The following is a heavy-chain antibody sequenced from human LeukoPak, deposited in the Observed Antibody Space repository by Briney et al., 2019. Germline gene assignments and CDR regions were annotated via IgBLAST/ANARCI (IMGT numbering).Heavy chain of an antibody. CDR2: IYYSGST. CDR3: ARVNYYDSSGYSYYFDY. CDR1: GGSISSGSYY. V-gene: IGHV4-61*01. D-gene: IGHD3-22*01. Sequence: SQTLSLTCTVSGGSISSGSYYWSWIRQPPGKGLEWIGYIYYSGSTNYNPSLKSRVTISVDTSENQFSLKLSSVTAADTAVYYCARVNYYDSSGYSYYFDYWGQGTLVTVSS. J-gene: IGHJ4*02.